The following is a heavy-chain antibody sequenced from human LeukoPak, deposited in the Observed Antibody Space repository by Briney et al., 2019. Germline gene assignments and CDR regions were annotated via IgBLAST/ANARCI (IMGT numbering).Heavy chain of an antibody. CDR1: GFTFSSYA. D-gene: IGHD3-3*01. CDR2: ISGSGGST. Sequence: GGSLRLSCAASGFTFSSYAMSWVRQAPGKGLEWVSAISGSGGSTYYADSVKGRFTISRDNSKNTLYLQMNSLRAEDTAVYYCAKDGDRDFWSGYYWDYWRQGTLVTVSS. V-gene: IGHV3-23*01. CDR3: AKDGDRDFWSGYYWDY. J-gene: IGHJ4*02.